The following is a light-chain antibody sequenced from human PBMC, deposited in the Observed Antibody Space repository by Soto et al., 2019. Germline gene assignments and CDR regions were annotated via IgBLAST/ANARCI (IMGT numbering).Light chain of an antibody. CDR2: EVS. V-gene: IGLV2-8*01. Sequence: QSALTQPPSASGSPGQSVTISCTGTSSDVGGYNFVSWYQQKPGKAPKAIIYEVSKRPSGVPDRFSGSKSGNTASLTVSGLQAEDEADYYGSSYAGSKYVFGTGTKVTVL. CDR3: SSYAGSKYV. J-gene: IGLJ1*01. CDR1: SSDVGGYNF.